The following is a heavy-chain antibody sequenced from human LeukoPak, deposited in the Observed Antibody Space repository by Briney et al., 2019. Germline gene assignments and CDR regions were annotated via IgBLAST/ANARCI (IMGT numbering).Heavy chain of an antibody. CDR3: VRDLGGRSGH. CDR2: INEDGSTT. D-gene: IGHD1-26*01. CDR1: GFTFSSYW. J-gene: IGHJ4*02. Sequence: GGSLRLSCAASGFTFSSYWMHWVCQAPGKGLVWVSRINEDGSTTNYADSVKGRSTIFRDNAKNTLYLQMNSLRAEDTAVYYCVRDLGGRSGHWGQGTLVTVSS. V-gene: IGHV3-74*01.